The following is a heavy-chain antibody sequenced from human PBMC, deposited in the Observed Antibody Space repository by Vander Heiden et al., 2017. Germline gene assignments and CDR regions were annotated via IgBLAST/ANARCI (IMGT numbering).Heavy chain of an antibody. D-gene: IGHD1-26*01. Sequence: EVQLVESGGGLVQPGRSLRLSCAASGFSFEDYAMQWVRQAPGKGLEWVAGISRNAGKVHYADSVKGRFTISRDNAKKSLYLQMNSLRAEDTALFYCVKDVGAAGSSFDVWGQGTMVTVSS. CDR3: VKDVGAAGSSFDV. J-gene: IGHJ3*01. CDR2: ISRNAGKV. V-gene: IGHV3-9*01. CDR1: GFSFEDYA.